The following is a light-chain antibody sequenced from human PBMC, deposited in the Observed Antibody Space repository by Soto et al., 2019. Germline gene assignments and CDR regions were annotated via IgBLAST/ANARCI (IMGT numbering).Light chain of an antibody. V-gene: IGKV3-11*01. Sequence: EIVLTQSPATLSLSPGERATLSCRASQTIRGQLAWYQQKPGQAPRLLIHDASNRATGIPARFSGSGSSTDFTLTISSLEPEDFAVYFCQQRSNWPPITFGQGTRLEIK. CDR3: QQRSNWPPIT. J-gene: IGKJ5*01. CDR1: QTIRGQ. CDR2: DAS.